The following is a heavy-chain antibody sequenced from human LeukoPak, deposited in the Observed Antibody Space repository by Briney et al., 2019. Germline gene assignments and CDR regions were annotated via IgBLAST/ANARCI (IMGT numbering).Heavy chain of an antibody. Sequence: PGGSLRLSCAASGFTSSSFGMHWVRQAPGKGLEWVAVIYYDGSIKYYADSVKGRFTISRDNSKNTLYLQMNSLRAEDTAVYYCAKDRDRFENLDYWGQGTLVTVSS. CDR3: AKDRDRFENLDY. CDR2: IYYDGSIK. CDR1: GFTSSSFG. D-gene: IGHD3-10*01. V-gene: IGHV3-33*06. J-gene: IGHJ4*02.